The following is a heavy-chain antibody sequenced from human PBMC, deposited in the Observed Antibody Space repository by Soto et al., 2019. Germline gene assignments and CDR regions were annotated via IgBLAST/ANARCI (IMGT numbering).Heavy chain of an antibody. CDR1: GFTFSSYW. V-gene: IGHV3-7*03. J-gene: IGHJ4*02. CDR2: IKQDGSEK. CDR3: ARSYYDSSGYNHFDY. D-gene: IGHD3-22*01. Sequence: GSLRLSCAASGFTFSSYWMSWVRQAPGKGLEWVANIKQDGSEKYYVDSVKGRFTISRDNAKNSLYLQMNSLRAEDTAVYYCARSYYDSSGYNHFDYWGQGTLVTVSS.